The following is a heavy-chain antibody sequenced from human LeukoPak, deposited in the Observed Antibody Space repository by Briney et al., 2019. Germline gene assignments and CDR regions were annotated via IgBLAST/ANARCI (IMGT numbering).Heavy chain of an antibody. V-gene: IGHV3-23*01. CDR2: ISGSGGST. CDR3: AKVQLYVGNYYDSSGTGDY. Sequence: GGSLRLSCAASGFTFSSYAMSWVRQAPGKGLEWVSAISGSGGSTYYADSVKGRFTISRDNSKYTLYLQMNSLRAEDTAVYYCAKVQLYVGNYYDSSGTGDYWGQGTLVTVSS. D-gene: IGHD3-22*01. CDR1: GFTFSSYA. J-gene: IGHJ4*02.